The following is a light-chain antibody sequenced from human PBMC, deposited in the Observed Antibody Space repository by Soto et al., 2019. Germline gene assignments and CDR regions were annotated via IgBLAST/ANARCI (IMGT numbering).Light chain of an antibody. CDR1: SSDVGGHNY. V-gene: IGLV2-14*01. CDR2: DVS. CDR3: SSSTGSSTVV. J-gene: IGLJ2*01. Sequence: QSVLTQPASVSGSPGQSITISCTGTSSDVGGHNYVSWYQQHPGKAPKLMIYDVSNRPSGVSIRFSGSKSGNTASLTISGLQAEDEADYYCSSSTGSSTVVFGGGTKLTVL.